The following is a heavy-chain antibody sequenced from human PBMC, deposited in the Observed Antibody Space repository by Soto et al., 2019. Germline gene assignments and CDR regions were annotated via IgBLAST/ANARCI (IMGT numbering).Heavy chain of an antibody. CDR1: GGSFSGYY. D-gene: IGHD3-10*01. CDR3: ARGRHYYYGSGRAFDY. V-gene: IGHV4-34*01. J-gene: IGHJ4*02. CDR2: INHSGST. Sequence: QVQLQQWGAGLLKPSETLSLTCAVYGGSFSGYYWSWIRQPPGKVLEWIGEINHSGSTNYNPSPKSRVTISVDTSKNQFSLKLSCVTGAETAVYYCARGRHYYYGSGRAFDYWGQGTLVTVSS.